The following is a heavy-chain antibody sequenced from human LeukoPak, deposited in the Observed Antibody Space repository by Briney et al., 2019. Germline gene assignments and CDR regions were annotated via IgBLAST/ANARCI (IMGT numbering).Heavy chain of an antibody. CDR1: GGSIITTSETYY. V-gene: IGHV4-39*01. Sequence: PSETLSLTCSVSGGSIITTSETYYWGWIRQPPGKGLEWIGGIYYSGSSYYNPSLKSRVTMSADTSNNHFSLRLSSVTAADTAVYYCARHVPLSTWSLGGAFDIWGQGTVVTVSS. CDR2: IYYSGSS. J-gene: IGHJ3*02. CDR3: ARHVPLSTWSLGGAFDI. D-gene: IGHD2-2*01.